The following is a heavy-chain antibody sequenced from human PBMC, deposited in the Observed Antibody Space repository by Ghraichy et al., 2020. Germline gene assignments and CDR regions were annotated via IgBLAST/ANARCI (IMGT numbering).Heavy chain of an antibody. D-gene: IGHD3-22*01. CDR2: IKPDGSEN. V-gene: IGHV3-7*04. CDR3: ARGDYHDNSHYWVDAFDI. Sequence: GGSLRLSCSASGFTFNSYWMSWVRQTPGKGLEWVANIKPDGSENFYVDSVKGRFTLSRDNAKNSLYLQMNSLRAEDTAVYYCARGDYHDNSHYWVDAFDIWGQGTMVTVSS. CDR1: GFTFNSYW. J-gene: IGHJ3*02.